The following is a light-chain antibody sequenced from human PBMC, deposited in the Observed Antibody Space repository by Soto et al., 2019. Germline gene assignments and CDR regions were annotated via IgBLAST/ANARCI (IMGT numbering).Light chain of an antibody. CDR1: QSVSSY. Sequence: EIVLTQSPATLSLSPGERATLSCRASQSVSSYLAWYQQKPGQAPRLLIYDASNRATGIPARFSGSGSGTDFTLTISSLEPEDFAFYYCQQRSNWGLTFGGGTKVEIK. V-gene: IGKV3-11*01. J-gene: IGKJ4*01. CDR2: DAS. CDR3: QQRSNWGLT.